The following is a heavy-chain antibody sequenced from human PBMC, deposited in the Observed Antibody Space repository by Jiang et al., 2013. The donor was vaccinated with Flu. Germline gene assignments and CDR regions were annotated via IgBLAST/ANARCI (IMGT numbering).Heavy chain of an antibody. CDR2: ITGSGGST. Sequence: VQLLESGGGLVQPGGSLRLSCAASGFTFSSYAMSWVRQAPGKGLEWVSSITGSGGSTYYPDSVKGRFTISRDNSENTLYLQMNSLRAEDTAVYYCAKRYYYYIDVWGKRTTVTV. J-gene: IGHJ6*03. CDR1: GFTFSSYA. V-gene: IGHV3-23*01. CDR3: AKRYYYYIDV.